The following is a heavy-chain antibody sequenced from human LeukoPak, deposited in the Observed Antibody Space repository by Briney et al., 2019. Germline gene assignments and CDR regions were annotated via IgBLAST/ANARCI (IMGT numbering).Heavy chain of an antibody. J-gene: IGHJ4*02. Sequence: SETLSLTCAVYGGSFSGYYWSWIRQPPGKGLEWIGEINHSGSTYYNPSLKSRVTISVDTSKNQFSLKLSSVTAADTAVYYCARKSGRVGATDYWGQGTLVTVSS. D-gene: IGHD1-26*01. CDR1: GGSFSGYY. CDR3: ARKSGRVGATDY. CDR2: INHSGST. V-gene: IGHV4-34*01.